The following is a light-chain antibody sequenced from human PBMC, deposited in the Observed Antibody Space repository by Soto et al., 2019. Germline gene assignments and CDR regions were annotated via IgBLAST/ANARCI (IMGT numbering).Light chain of an antibody. CDR1: QSISTY. Sequence: DIQMTQSPSSLSASVGDRVTIPCRASQSISTYLNWYQHRPGKAPKLLIYAASSLQSGVPSRFSGSGSGTDFTLTITSLQPEDFATYYCQQSYTTPRTFGQGTKVDI. V-gene: IGKV1-39*01. CDR2: AAS. J-gene: IGKJ1*01. CDR3: QQSYTTPRT.